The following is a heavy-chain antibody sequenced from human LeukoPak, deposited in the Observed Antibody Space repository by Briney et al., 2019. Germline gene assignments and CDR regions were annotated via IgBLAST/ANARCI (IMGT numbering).Heavy chain of an antibody. CDR2: INPNSGGT. CDR1: GYTFTGYY. J-gene: IGHJ5*02. Sequence: ASVKVSCKASGYTFTGYYMHWVRQAPGQGLELMGWINPNSGGTNYAQKFQGRVTMTRDTSISTAYMELSRLRSDDTAVYYCARIPIVVVPAAQGDNWFDPWFQGTLVTVS. V-gene: IGHV1-2*02. D-gene: IGHD2-2*01. CDR3: ARIPIVVVPAAQGDNWFDP.